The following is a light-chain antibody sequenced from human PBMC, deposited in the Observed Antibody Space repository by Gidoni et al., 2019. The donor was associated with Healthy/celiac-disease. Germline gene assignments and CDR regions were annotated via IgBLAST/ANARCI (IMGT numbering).Light chain of an antibody. J-gene: IGKJ1*01. CDR3: QQYGSSLTWT. Sequence: EIVLTQSTGTMYLSPGERATLSCRASKSVSSSYLAWYQQKPGQAPRLRIYVSSSRAPGIPDRFSGSGSGTDFTLTISRLEPEDFSVYYCQQYGSSLTWTFGQGTKVEIK. V-gene: IGKV3-20*01. CDR1: KSVSSSY. CDR2: VSS.